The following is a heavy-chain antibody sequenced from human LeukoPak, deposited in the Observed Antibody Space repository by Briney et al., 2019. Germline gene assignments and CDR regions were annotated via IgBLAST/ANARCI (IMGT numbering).Heavy chain of an antibody. V-gene: IGHV3-49*04. J-gene: IGHJ3*02. Sequence: GGSLKLSCAASGFTFSSYGMHWVRQAPGGGLEWVGFIRSKPYGGTAEYAASVRGRFTISRDDSKNIAYLQMSSLKTEDTAVYYCARDMIRYLDAFDIWGQGTMVTVSS. D-gene: IGHD3-9*01. CDR2: IRSKPYGGTA. CDR3: ARDMIRYLDAFDI. CDR1: GFTFSSYG.